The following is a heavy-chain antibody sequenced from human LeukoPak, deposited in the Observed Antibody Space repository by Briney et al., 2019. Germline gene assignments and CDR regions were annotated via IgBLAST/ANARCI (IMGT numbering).Heavy chain of an antibody. CDR3: AELGITMIGGV. CDR1: GFTFSSSW. Sequence: GGSLRLSCAASGFTFSSSWMHWVRQAPGKGLIWVSRVNGDGTGAIYADSVKGRFTISRDNAKNSLYLQMNSLRAEDTAVYYCAELGITMIGGVWGKGTTVTISS. D-gene: IGHD3-10*02. J-gene: IGHJ6*04. V-gene: IGHV3-74*01. CDR2: VNGDGTGA.